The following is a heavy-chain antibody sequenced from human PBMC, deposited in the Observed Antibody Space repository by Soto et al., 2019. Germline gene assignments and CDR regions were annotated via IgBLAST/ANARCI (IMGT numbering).Heavy chain of an antibody. CDR2: ISSSSSTI. CDR1: GFTFSSYS. V-gene: IGHV3-48*01. D-gene: IGHD2-15*01. J-gene: IGHJ4*02. Sequence: GGSLRLSCAASGFTFSSYSMNWVRQAPGKGLEWVSYISSSSSTIYYADPLKGRFTISRANAKTSLYLQMNSLRAEDTAVYYCARELLGYCSGGSCYPTHYFDYWGQGTLVTVSS. CDR3: ARELLGYCSGGSCYPTHYFDY.